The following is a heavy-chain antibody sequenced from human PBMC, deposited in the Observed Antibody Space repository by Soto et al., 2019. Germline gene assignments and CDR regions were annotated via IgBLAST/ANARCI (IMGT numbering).Heavy chain of an antibody. J-gene: IGHJ6*02. Sequence: GGSLRLSCAASGFTFSSYGMHWVRQAPGKGLEWVAVIWYDGSNKYYADSVKGRFTISRDNSKNTLYLQMNSLRAEDTAVYYCAREGGYSQKMEYYYYGMDVWGQGTTVTVSS. CDR2: IWYDGSNK. V-gene: IGHV3-33*01. CDR1: GFTFSSYG. D-gene: IGHD5-18*01. CDR3: AREGGYSQKMEYYYYGMDV.